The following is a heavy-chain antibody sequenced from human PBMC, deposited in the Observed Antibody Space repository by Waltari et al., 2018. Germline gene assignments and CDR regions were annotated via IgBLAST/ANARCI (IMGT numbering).Heavy chain of an antibody. Sequence: QVQLQESGPGLVKPSETLSLTCVVSGGSMDSYFWNWLRQPPGKGLEWICYVYYSGGSKYNTSLESRVTISADTSRNEVSLSLTSVTAADTAVYFCARGGHYDAVTSFYSDALHVWGRGTTVIVSS. CDR3: ARGGHYDAVTSFYSDALHV. CDR2: VYYSGGS. CDR1: GGSMDSYF. V-gene: IGHV4-59*08. D-gene: IGHD3-3*01. J-gene: IGHJ3*01.